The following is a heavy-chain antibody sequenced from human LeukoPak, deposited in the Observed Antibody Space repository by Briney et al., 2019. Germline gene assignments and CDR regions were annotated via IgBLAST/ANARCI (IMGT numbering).Heavy chain of an antibody. D-gene: IGHD4-17*01. Sequence: SETLSLTCTVSGGSISNYFWSWVRQPAGKGLEWIGRIYSTGRSDYNPSLKSRITMSVDTSKNQFSLKLSSVTAADTAVYYCARGLGGAPTTVLSWGQGTLVTVSS. CDR1: GGSISNYF. CDR2: IYSTGRS. V-gene: IGHV4-4*07. CDR3: ARGLGGAPTTVLS. J-gene: IGHJ5*02.